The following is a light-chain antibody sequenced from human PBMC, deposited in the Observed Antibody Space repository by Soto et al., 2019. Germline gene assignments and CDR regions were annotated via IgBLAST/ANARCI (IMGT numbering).Light chain of an antibody. CDR3: GTWDSSLNTEI. V-gene: IGLV1-51*02. J-gene: IGLJ2*01. CDR2: ENN. CDR1: SSNIGNNY. Sequence: QSVLTQAPSVSAAPGQKVTISCSGSSSNIGNNYVFWYQQHLPGTAPKLLIYENNRRPSEIPDRFSGSKSGTSATLDITGLQNGDEGDYYCGTWDSSLNTEIFGGGTKVTVL.